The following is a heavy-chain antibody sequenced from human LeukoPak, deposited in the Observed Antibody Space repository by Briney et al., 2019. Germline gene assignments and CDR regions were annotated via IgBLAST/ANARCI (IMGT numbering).Heavy chain of an antibody. J-gene: IGHJ5*02. CDR3: ARDYIVGAEGWFDP. CDR2: INPNSGGT. V-gene: IGHV1-2*02. CDR1: GYTFTGYY. Sequence: ASVKVSCKASGYTFTGYYMHWVRQAPGQGLEWMGWINPNSGGTNYAQKFQGRVTMTRDTSISTAYMELSRLRSDDTAVYYCARDYIVGAEGWFDPWGQGTLVTVSS. D-gene: IGHD1-26*01.